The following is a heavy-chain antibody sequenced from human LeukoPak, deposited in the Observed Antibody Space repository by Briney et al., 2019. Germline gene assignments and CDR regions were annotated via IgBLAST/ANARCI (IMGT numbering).Heavy chain of an antibody. D-gene: IGHD6-19*01. Sequence: GGSLRLSCAASGFTFSNYAMSWVRQAPGKWLEWVLAISGSGGITYYADSVKGRFTISRDNSKNTLYLQMNGLRAEDTAVYYCAKGWGTYSSGWYLFDYWGQGTPVTVSS. CDR1: GFTFSNYA. CDR3: AKGWGTYSSGWYLFDY. V-gene: IGHV3-23*01. CDR2: ISGSGGIT. J-gene: IGHJ4*02.